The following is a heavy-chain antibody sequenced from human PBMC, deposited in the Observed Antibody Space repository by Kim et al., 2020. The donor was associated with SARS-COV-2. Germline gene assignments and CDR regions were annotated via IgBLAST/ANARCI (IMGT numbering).Heavy chain of an antibody. V-gene: IGHV1-18*01. CDR2: IAVYSGKT. D-gene: IGHD1-26*01. J-gene: IGHJ4*02. CDR1: GYIFSDYG. Sequence: ASVKVSCKASGYIFSDYGITWVRQAPGQGLQWMGWIAVYSGKTDYARNLQGRVSLTTVTSTNTAYLDLTGLQSDDTAFYYCSRGGSGSYGLWGQGTLVIV. CDR3: SRGGSGSYGL.